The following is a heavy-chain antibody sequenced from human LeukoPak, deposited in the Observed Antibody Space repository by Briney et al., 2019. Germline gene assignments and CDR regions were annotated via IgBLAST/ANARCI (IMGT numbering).Heavy chain of an antibody. D-gene: IGHD4-17*01. CDR3: ARESSRPDYGDYVGAFDI. V-gene: IGHV1-69*13. Sequence: SVKVSCKASGGTFSSYAISWVRQAPGQGLEWMGGIIPIFGTANYAQKFQGRVTITADESTSTAYMELSSPRSEDTAVYYCARESSRPDYGDYVGAFDIWGQGTMVTVSS. J-gene: IGHJ3*02. CDR2: IIPIFGTA. CDR1: GGTFSSYA.